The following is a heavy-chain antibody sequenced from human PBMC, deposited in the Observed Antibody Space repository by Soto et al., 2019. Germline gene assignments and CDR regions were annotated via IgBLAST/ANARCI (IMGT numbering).Heavy chain of an antibody. CDR2: VNPNSGNT. CDR3: ARGDYDTSGYYPIDF. J-gene: IGHJ4*02. CDR1: GYTFTSYA. V-gene: IGHV1-8*01. D-gene: IGHD3-22*01. Sequence: ASVKVSCKASGYTFTSYAVMWVRQATGQGLEWMGWVNPNSGNTDSAQKFQGRVTTTWHTSINTAYMELSSLRSEDTAVSSCARGDYDTSGYYPIDFWGQGTLVTVSS.